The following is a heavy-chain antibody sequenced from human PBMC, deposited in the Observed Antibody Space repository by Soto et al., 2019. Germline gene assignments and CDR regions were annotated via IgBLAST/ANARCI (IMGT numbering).Heavy chain of an antibody. J-gene: IGHJ4*02. V-gene: IGHV3-21*02. CDR3: ARVGMASGNGYGSGSYDI. CDR1: GFTFSSYD. D-gene: IGHD3-10*01. Sequence: EVQLVESGGGLVKPGGSLRLSCAASGFTFSSYDMNWVRQAPGKGLEWVSSITSSSTYMNYADSVEGRFTTSRDNAGNSLYLQMNSLRAEDTAVYYCARVGMASGNGYGSGSYDIWGQGTLITVSS. CDR2: ITSSSTYM.